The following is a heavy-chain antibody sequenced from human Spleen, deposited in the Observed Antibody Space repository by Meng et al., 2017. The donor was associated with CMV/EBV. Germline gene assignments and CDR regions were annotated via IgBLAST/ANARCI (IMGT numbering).Heavy chain of an antibody. CDR2: INPNSGGT. CDR1: GYTFPGYY. CDR3: ARDNNWGPDY. D-gene: IGHD7-27*01. Sequence: ASVKVSCKASGYTFPGYYIHWVRQAPGQGLEWMGWINPNSGGTNYAQKFQGRVTLTRDTSINTGYMELTRLTSDDTAVYYCARDNNWGPDYWGQGTLVTVSS. J-gene: IGHJ4*02. V-gene: IGHV1-2*02.